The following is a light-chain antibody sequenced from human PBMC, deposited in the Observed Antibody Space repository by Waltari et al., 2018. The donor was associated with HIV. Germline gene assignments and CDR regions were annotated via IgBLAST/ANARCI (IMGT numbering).Light chain of an antibody. CDR3: QSYDSSLSGVI. CDR2: GNT. J-gene: IGLJ2*01. Sequence: QSVLTQPPSVSGAPGQRVTISCTGNTSNIGAGYDVHWYQQLPGTAPKLLIYGNTNRPSGVPDRFSGSMAGTSASLAITGLQADDEADFYCQSYDSSLSGVIFGGGTKLTVL. CDR1: TSNIGAGYD. V-gene: IGLV1-40*01.